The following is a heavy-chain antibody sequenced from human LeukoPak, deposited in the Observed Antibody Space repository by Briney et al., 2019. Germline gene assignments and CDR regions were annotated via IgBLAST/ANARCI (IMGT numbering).Heavy chain of an antibody. D-gene: IGHD6-13*01. CDR1: GGSISSGSYY. J-gene: IGHJ3*02. V-gene: IGHV4-61*02. CDR3: ARVRIAAAYDAFDI. CDR2: IYTSGST. Sequence: SETLSLTCTVSGGSISSGSYYWSWIRQPAGKGLEWIGRIYTSGSTNYNPSLKSRVTISVDTSKNQFSLKLGSVTAADTAVYYCARVRIAAAYDAFDIWGQGTMITVSS.